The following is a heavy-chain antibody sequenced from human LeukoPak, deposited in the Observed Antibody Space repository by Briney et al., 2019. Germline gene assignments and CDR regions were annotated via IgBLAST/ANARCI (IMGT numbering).Heavy chain of an antibody. V-gene: IGHV3-11*01. J-gene: IGHJ4*02. CDR1: GFTFSDYY. D-gene: IGHD3-10*01. CDR3: ARFAGSGSYYIDC. CDR2: IGGSGTTI. Sequence: GGSLRLSCAASGFTFSDYYMSWIRQAPGKGLEWVSYIGGSGTTIFYAYSVKGRFTISRDNAKNSLYLQMNSLRAEDTAVYYCARFAGSGSYYIDCWGQGTLITVSS.